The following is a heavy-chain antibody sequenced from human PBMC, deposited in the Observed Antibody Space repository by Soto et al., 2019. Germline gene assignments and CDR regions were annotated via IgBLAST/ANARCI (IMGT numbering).Heavy chain of an antibody. V-gene: IGHV1-69*02. CDR1: GGTFSSYT. CDR3: AREYDILTGHDAFDI. J-gene: IGHJ3*02. Sequence: SVKVSCKASGGTFSSYTISWVRQAPGQGLEWMGRIIPILGIANYAQKFQGRVTITADKSTSTAYMELSSLRSEDTAVYYCAREYDILTGHDAFDIWGQGTMVTVSS. CDR2: IIPILGIA. D-gene: IGHD3-9*01.